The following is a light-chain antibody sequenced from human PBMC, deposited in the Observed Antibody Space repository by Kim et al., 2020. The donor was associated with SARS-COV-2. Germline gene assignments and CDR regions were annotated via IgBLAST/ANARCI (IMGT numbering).Light chain of an antibody. V-gene: IGLV6-57*03. CDR1: SGSIASNY. CDR3: QSYDSTNHWV. J-gene: IGLJ3*02. Sequence: KTVTISCTRSSGSIASNYVQWYQQRPGSAPTTGIYADKQRPSGVPNRFSGSIDSSSNSASLTISGVGPEDEADYYCQSYDSTNHWVFGGGTQLTVL. CDR2: ADK.